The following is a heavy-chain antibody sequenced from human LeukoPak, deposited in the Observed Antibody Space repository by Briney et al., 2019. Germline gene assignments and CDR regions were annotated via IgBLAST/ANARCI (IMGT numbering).Heavy chain of an antibody. CDR2: IYQSVST. J-gene: IGHJ3*02. CDR1: GYSISSDYY. Sequence: PSETLSHTCAVSGYSISSDYYWGWIRQPSGKGLEWIGSIYQSVSTYYNPSLKSRVTISVDTSKNQFSLKLSSVTAADTAVYYCARNKSTVTTSRHDAFDIWGQGTKVTVSS. D-gene: IGHD4-17*01. V-gene: IGHV4-38-2*01. CDR3: ARNKSTVTTSRHDAFDI.